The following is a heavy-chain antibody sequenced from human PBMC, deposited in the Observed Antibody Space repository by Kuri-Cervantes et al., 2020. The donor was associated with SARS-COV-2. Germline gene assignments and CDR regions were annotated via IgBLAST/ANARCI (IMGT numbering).Heavy chain of an antibody. D-gene: IGHD6-19*01. V-gene: IGHV4-61*03. CDR2: IHDSGST. CDR3: ARAVSRLVHPPGTFDF. CDR1: GCSVSSGSYY. Sequence: ESLKISCPVSGCSVSSGSYYWSWIRQPPGKGLEWIGDIHDSGSTNHNAFVKSRVAISLDTSKNLFSLKLTSVTAADTAIYYCARAVSRLVHPPGTFDFWGQGTLVTVSS. J-gene: IGHJ4*02.